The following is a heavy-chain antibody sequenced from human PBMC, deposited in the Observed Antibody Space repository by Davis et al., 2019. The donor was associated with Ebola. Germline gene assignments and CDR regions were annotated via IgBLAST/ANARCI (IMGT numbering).Heavy chain of an antibody. Sequence: GESLKISCAASRFTLSTYWMHWVRQAPGKGLGWVANMKPDGSDKNYVDSVKGRFTISRDNAENSLYLQMNSLRVEDTAVYYCARGDSRWSNWYFDLWGRGTLVTVSS. CDR1: RFTLSTYW. D-gene: IGHD2-15*01. V-gene: IGHV3-7*03. CDR3: ARGDSRWSNWYFDL. J-gene: IGHJ2*01. CDR2: MKPDGSDK.